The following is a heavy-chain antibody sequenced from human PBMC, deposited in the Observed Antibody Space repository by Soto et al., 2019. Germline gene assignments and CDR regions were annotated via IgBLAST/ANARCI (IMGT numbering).Heavy chain of an antibody. J-gene: IGHJ5*02. CDR1: GYSFTSYW. Sequence: GESLKISCKGSGYSFTSYWISWVRQMPGKGLEWMGRIDPSDSYTNYSPSFQGHVTISADKSISTAYLQWSSLKASDTAMYYCARVDDQFHCSGGSCSDSNWFDPWGQGTLVTVSS. CDR3: ARVDDQFHCSGGSCSDSNWFDP. D-gene: IGHD2-15*01. CDR2: IDPSDSYT. V-gene: IGHV5-10-1*01.